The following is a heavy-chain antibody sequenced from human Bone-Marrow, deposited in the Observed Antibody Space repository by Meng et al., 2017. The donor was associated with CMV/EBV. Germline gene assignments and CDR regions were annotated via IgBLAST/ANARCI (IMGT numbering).Heavy chain of an antibody. J-gene: IGHJ4*02. D-gene: IGHD2-2*01. CDR2: ISSSGSTI. Sequence: GESLKISCAASGFTFSDYYMSWIRQAPGKGLEWVSYISSSGSTIYYADSVKGRFTISRDNAKNSLYLQMNSLRAEDTAVYYCARGVSVVPAASPLDYWSQGTLVTVSS. CDR1: GFTFSDYY. V-gene: IGHV3-11*04. CDR3: ARGVSVVPAASPLDY.